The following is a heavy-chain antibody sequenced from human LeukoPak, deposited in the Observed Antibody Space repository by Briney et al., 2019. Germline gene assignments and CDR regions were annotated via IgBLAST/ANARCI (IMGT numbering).Heavy chain of an antibody. J-gene: IGHJ6*02. D-gene: IGHD2-2*01. CDR2: IYHSGST. V-gene: IGHV4-30-2*01. Sequence: PSQTLSLTCAVSGGSISSGGYSWSWIRQPPGKGLEWIGYIYHSGSTYYNPSLKSRVTISVDRSKNQFSLKLSSVTAADTAVYYCARGLGYCSSTSCYEDYYGMDVWGQGTLVTVSS. CDR1: GGSISSGGYS. CDR3: ARGLGYCSSTSCYEDYYGMDV.